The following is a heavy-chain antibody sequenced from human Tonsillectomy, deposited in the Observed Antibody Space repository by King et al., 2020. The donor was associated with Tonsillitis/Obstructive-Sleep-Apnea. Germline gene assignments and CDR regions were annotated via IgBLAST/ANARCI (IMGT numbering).Heavy chain of an antibody. CDR2: IHPNDSDT. CDR3: ARQPGRITIFGVARERYYMDV. CDR1: GYRFNNYW. Sequence: QLVQSGAEVKKPGESLKISCKGSGYRFNNYWIGWVRQMPGKGLEWMGSIHPNDSDTTYSPSFQGHVAISADKSITTAYLQWTSLKASDTAIYYCARQPGRITIFGVARERYYMDVWGKGTTVTVSS. J-gene: IGHJ6*03. V-gene: IGHV5-51*01. D-gene: IGHD3-3*01.